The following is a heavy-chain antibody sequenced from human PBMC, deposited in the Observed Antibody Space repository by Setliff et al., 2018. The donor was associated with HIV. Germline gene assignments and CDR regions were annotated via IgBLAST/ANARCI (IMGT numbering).Heavy chain of an antibody. V-gene: IGHV4-34*01. J-gene: IGHJ5*01. Sequence: PSETLSLTCAVYGRSLSIYFWTWIRQSPGKGLEWIGEIDHGGSPTYNPSFKSRVSLSLDTANKQFSLTLNSLTAADSALYFCAGGFPKYNFRLFDSWGQGTLVTVSS. D-gene: IGHD1-1*01. CDR2: IDHGGSP. CDR1: GRSLSIYF. CDR3: AGGFPKYNFRLFDS.